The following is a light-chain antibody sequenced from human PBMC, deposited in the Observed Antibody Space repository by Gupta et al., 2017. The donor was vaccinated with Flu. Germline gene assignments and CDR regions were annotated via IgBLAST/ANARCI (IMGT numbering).Light chain of an antibody. CDR3: QQYDNLPPLFT. J-gene: IGKJ3*01. Sequence: TITCQASQDISNYLNWYQQKPGRAPKLLIYDASNLETGVPSRFSGSGSGTDFTFTISSLQPEDVATYYCQQYDNLPPLFTFGPGTKVDIK. CDR1: QDISNY. CDR2: DAS. V-gene: IGKV1-33*01.